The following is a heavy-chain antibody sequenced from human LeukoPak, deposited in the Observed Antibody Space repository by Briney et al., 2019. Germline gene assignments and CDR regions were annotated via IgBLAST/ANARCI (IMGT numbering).Heavy chain of an antibody. D-gene: IGHD3-10*01. CDR3: ARGRSVNYFGQDY. CDR2: INPNSGGT. J-gene: IGHJ4*02. CDR1: GYTFTGYY. V-gene: IGHV1-2*02. Sequence: GASVKVSCKASGYTFTGYYMHWVRQAPGQGLEWMGWINPNSGGTNYAQKFQGRVTTTRDTSISTAYMELSRLRSDDTAVYYCARGRSVNYFGQDYWGQGTLVTVSS.